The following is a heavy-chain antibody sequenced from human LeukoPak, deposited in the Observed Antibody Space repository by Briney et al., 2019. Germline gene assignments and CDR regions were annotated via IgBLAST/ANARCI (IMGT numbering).Heavy chain of an antibody. CDR3: ATTYGDRLDFDY. J-gene: IGHJ4*02. V-gene: IGHV1-3*01. Sequence: GALVKVSCKASGYTFTSYAMHWVRLAPGQRLEWTGWINAGNGNTKYSQKFQGRVTITRDTSASTAYMELSSLRSEDTAVYYCATTYGDRLDFDYWGRGTLVTVSS. CDR2: INAGNGNT. D-gene: IGHD4-17*01. CDR1: GYTFTSYA.